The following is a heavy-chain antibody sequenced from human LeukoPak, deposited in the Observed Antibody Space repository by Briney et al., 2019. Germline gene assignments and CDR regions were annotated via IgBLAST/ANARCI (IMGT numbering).Heavy chain of an antibody. CDR3: ARAAYDSSGYLTL. D-gene: IGHD3-22*01. J-gene: IGHJ4*02. CDR1: GFTFSSYG. CDR2: ISYDGSNK. V-gene: IGHV3-30*03. Sequence: GGSLRLSCAASGFTFSSYGMHWVRQAPGKGLEWVAVISYDGSNKYYADSVKGRFTISRDNSKNTLYLQMNSLRAEDTAMFYCARAAYDSSGYLTLWGQGTLVSVSS.